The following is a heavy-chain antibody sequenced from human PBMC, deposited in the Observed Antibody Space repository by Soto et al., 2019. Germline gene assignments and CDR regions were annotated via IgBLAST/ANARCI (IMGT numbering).Heavy chain of an antibody. CDR2: INPNSGGT. CDR3: ARGRYSGYDYYYYYYGMDV. V-gene: IGHV1-2*02. J-gene: IGHJ6*02. Sequence: AAVEVSCKASCYIVPLYYMQCVRQAPGQGLSLMGWINPNSGGTNYAQKCQGRVTMTRDTSISTAYMELSRLRSDDTAVYYCARGRYSGYDYYYYYYGMDVWGQGTTVTVS. CDR1: CYIVPLYY. D-gene: IGHD5-12*01.